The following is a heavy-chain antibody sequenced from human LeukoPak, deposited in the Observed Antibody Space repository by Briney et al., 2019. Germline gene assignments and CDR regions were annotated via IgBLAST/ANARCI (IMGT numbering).Heavy chain of an antibody. CDR1: GFTFSSYG. CDR2: IWYDGSNK. V-gene: IGHV3-33*01. CDR3: ARDVYYYDSSGPNDAFDI. D-gene: IGHD3-22*01. J-gene: IGHJ3*02. Sequence: GGSLRLSCAASGFTFSSYGMHWVRQAPGKGLEWVAVIWYDGSNKYYADSVKGRFTISRDNSKNTLYLQMNSLRAEDTAVYYCARDVYYYDSSGPNDAFDIWGQGTMVTVSS.